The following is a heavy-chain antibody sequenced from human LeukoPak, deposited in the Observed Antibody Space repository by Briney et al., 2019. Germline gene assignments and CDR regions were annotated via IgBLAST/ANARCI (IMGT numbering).Heavy chain of an antibody. J-gene: IGHJ3*02. CDR1: GGFISSYY. Sequence: SETLSLTCTVSGGFISSYYWSWLRQPPGKGLEGIGYIYYSGSTNYNPSLKSRVTISVDTSKNQFFLKLSSVTAADTAVYYCARENSSGYYPPMAFDIWGQGTMVTVSS. CDR2: IYYSGST. CDR3: ARENSSGYYPPMAFDI. D-gene: IGHD3-22*01. V-gene: IGHV4-59*01.